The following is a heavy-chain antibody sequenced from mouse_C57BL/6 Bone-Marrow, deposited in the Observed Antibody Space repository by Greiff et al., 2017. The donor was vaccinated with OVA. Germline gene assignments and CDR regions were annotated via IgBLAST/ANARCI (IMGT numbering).Heavy chain of an antibody. CDR1: GFNIKDDY. Sequence: EVKLVESGAELVRPGASVKLSCTASGFNIKDDYMHWVKQRPEQGLEWIGWIDPENGDTEYASKFQGKATITADTSSNTAYLQLSSLTSEDTAVYYCTPIYYYGRGYFDVWGTGTTVTVSS. CDR2: IDPENGDT. V-gene: IGHV14-4*01. J-gene: IGHJ1*03. CDR3: TPIYYYGRGYFDV. D-gene: IGHD1-1*01.